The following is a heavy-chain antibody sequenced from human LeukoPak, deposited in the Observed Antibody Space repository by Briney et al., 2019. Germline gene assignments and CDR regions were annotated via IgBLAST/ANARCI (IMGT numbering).Heavy chain of an antibody. D-gene: IGHD6-19*01. CDR1: GGSISGYY. V-gene: IGHV4-59*12. Sequence: PSETLSLTCTVSGGSISGYYWSWIRQPPGKGLEWIGYIYYTGSTNYNPSLNSRVTISVDTSKNQFSLKLSSVTAADTAMYYCARDLHIRSAWTDAFAFWGQGTMVTVSS. CDR3: ARDLHIRSAWTDAFAF. CDR2: IYYTGST. J-gene: IGHJ3*01.